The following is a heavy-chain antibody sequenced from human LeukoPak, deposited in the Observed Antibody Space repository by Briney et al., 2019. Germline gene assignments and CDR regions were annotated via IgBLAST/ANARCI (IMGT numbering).Heavy chain of an antibody. CDR3: ARLDYSNYGPSLLDY. Sequence: GGSLQIYCMGSGYRLTSYWIGWVRQMPGKGLEWMGIIYPCDSNTRYSMSFQGQITNSTDTSISTASPQWSSLKASDTGMYYCARLDYSNYGPSLLDYWGQGTLVTVSS. CDR2: IYPCDSNT. V-gene: IGHV5-51*01. J-gene: IGHJ4*02. CDR1: GYRLTSYW. D-gene: IGHD4-11*01.